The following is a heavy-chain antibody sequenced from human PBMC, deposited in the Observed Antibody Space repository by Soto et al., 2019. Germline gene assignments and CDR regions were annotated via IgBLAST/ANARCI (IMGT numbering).Heavy chain of an antibody. J-gene: IGHJ6*02. V-gene: IGHV6-1*01. CDR2: TYYKSKWFN. CDR1: GDSVSTNSVA. Sequence: SQTLSLTCVISGDSVSTNSVAWNWFRQSPSRGLEWLGRTYYKSKWFNEYAVSVKSRITINPDTSKNQFSLQLNSVTPDDTAVYYCAREVYFDFWKNYHYGVYVWGQGTAVTVSS. CDR3: AREVYFDFWKNYHYGVYV. D-gene: IGHD3-3*01.